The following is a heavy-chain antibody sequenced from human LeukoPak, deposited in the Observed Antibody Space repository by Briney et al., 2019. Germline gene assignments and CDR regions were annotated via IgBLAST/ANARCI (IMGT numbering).Heavy chain of an antibody. Sequence: PSETLSLTCSVSGGAIISYYWSWIRQPAGKGPEWIGRIYPTGNTDYNPPLKTRVTMSPDLSKKQFSLRLRSVTAADTAVYYCARLKFYDSTGYSPGYYMDVWGKGTAVTVSS. CDR3: ARLKFYDSTGYSPGYYMDV. V-gene: IGHV4-4*07. J-gene: IGHJ6*03. CDR1: GGAIISYY. D-gene: IGHD3-22*01. CDR2: IYPTGNT.